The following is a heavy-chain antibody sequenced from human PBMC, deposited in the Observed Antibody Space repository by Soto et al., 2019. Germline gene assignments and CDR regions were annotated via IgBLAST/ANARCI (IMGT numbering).Heavy chain of an antibody. D-gene: IGHD3-9*01. CDR2: INNDGSST. CDR3: VRGWLNAFDI. J-gene: IGHJ3*02. Sequence: GGSLRLSSAAGEFKFSDYWMHWVRQAPGRGLVWVSRINNDGSSTSYADSVKGRFTISRDNAKNTLYLQMNSLRADDTAVYYCVRGWLNAFDIWGQGTMVTVSS. CDR1: EFKFSDYW. V-gene: IGHV3-74*01.